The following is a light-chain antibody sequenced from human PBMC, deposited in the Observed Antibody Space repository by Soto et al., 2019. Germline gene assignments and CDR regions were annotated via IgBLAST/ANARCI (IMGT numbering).Light chain of an antibody. V-gene: IGKV1-33*01. CDR3: QQYDNLPLT. CDR2: DAS. Sequence: DIQMTQSPSSLSASVGDRVTITCQASQDISNYLNWYQQKPGKAPKLLIYDASNLETGVPSRFCGSGSGTDFTFTISRLQPEDIATYYCQQYDNLPLTFGGGTKVDIK. J-gene: IGKJ4*01. CDR1: QDISNY.